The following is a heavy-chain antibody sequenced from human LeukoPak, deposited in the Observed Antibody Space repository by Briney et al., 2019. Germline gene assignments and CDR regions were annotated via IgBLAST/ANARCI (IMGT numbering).Heavy chain of an antibody. CDR3: ARVVGSSGWYLGY. D-gene: IGHD6-19*01. CDR2: INSDGSST. Sequence: GGSLRLSCAASGFTVSSNYMSWVRQAPGKGLVWVSRINSDGSSTSYADSVKGRFTISRDNAKNTLYLQMNSLRAEDTAVYYCARVVGSSGWYLGYWGQGTLVTVSS. CDR1: GFTVSSNY. V-gene: IGHV3-74*01. J-gene: IGHJ4*02.